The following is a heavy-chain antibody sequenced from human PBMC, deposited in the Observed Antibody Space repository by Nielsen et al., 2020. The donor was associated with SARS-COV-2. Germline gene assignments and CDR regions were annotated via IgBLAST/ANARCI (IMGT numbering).Heavy chain of an antibody. J-gene: IGHJ2*01. D-gene: IGHD3-10*01. CDR2: IGIVGDT. CDR3: ARAIRGGGSGSNWYFDF. V-gene: IGHV3-13*01. Sequence: GESLKISCAASGFTFSNYDIHWVRQVTGKGLEWVSGIGIVGDTYYPDSLEGRFTISRENVRSSLYLQLNSLRVGDTAVYYCARAIRGGGSGSNWYFDFWGRGTLVTVSS. CDR1: GFTFSNYD.